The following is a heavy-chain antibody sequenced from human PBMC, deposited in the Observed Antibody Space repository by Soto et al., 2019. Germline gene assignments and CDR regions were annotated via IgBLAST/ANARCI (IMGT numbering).Heavy chain of an antibody. J-gene: IGHJ4*02. CDR1: GGSISGTTYF. D-gene: IGHD4-17*01. CDR2: ISSSGRT. V-gene: IGHV4-39*01. CDR3: ARPWGDYGALPPFDY. Sequence: QLQLQESGPGLVKPSATLSLTCAVSGGSISGTTYFCGWIRQPHGKGLVWIGSISSSGRTYNNPSLKSRFTMYGETSKNQFSLNLRSVTAADTAVYFCARPWGDYGALPPFDYWGQGTLVTVSS.